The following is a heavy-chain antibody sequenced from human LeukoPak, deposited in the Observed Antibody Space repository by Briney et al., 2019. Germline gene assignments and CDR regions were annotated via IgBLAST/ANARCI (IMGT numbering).Heavy chain of an antibody. V-gene: IGHV4-4*07. Sequence: SETLSLTCTVSGGSISSYYWSWIRQPAGKGLEWIGRIYTSGSTNYNPSLKSRVTISVDTSKNQFSLKLSSVTAADTAVYYCASDEVGARTFDYWGQGTLVTVSS. CDR2: IYTSGST. J-gene: IGHJ4*02. CDR1: GGSISSYY. D-gene: IGHD1-26*01. CDR3: ASDEVGARTFDY.